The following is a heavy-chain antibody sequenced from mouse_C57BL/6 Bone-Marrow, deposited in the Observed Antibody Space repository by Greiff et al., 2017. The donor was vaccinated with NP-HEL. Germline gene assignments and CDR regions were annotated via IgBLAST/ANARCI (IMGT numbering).Heavy chain of an antibody. Sequence: VQLKQSGPELVKPGASVKISCKASGYSFTDSNMNWVKQSNGKSLEWIGVINPNYGTTSYNQKFKGKAKLPVDQSSSTAYMQLNSLTSEDSAVDYCARDYYGSSWYFDVWGTGTTVTVSS. V-gene: IGHV1-39*01. D-gene: IGHD1-1*01. CDR1: GYSFTDSN. J-gene: IGHJ1*03. CDR3: ARDYYGSSWYFDV. CDR2: INPNYGTT.